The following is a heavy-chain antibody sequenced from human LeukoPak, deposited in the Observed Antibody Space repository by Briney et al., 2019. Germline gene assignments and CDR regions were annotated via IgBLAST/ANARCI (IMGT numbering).Heavy chain of an antibody. CDR3: TTSGGDDYGDYGRF. Sequence: GGSLRLSCAASGFTFSDYYMSWIRQAPGKGLEWVSYISSSGSTIYYADSVKGRFTISRDNAKNSLYLQMNSLRSEDTAVYYCTTSGGDDYGDYGRFWGQGTLVTVSS. J-gene: IGHJ4*02. CDR2: ISSSGSTI. CDR1: GFTFSDYY. D-gene: IGHD4-17*01. V-gene: IGHV3-11*01.